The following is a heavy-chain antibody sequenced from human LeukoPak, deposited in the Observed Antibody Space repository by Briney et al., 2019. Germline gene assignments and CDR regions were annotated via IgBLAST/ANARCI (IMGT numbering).Heavy chain of an antibody. CDR2: IYYSGST. CDR1: GGSISSGDYD. J-gene: IGHJ4*02. Sequence: TSQTLSLTCTVSGGSISSGDYDWRLIRQPQAKVAQWIGYIYYSGSTYCNPSLKSRVTISVDTSKNQFSLKLSSVTAADTAVYYCARGRGAEGYWGQGTLVTVSS. D-gene: IGHD1-14*01. V-gene: IGHV4-30-4*08. CDR3: ARGRGAEGY.